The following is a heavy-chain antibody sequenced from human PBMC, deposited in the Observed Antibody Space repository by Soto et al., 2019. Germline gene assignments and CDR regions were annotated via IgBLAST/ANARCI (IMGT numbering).Heavy chain of an antibody. Sequence: PGGSLRLSCAASGFTFSSYGMHWFRQAPGKGLEWVAVISYDGSNKYYADSVKGRFTISRDNSKNTLYLQMNSLRAEDTAVYYCAKARNSGSYYYYYGMDVWGQGTTVTVSS. D-gene: IGHD1-26*01. CDR1: GFTFSSYG. CDR3: AKARNSGSYYYYYGMDV. CDR2: ISYDGSNK. V-gene: IGHV3-30*18. J-gene: IGHJ6*02.